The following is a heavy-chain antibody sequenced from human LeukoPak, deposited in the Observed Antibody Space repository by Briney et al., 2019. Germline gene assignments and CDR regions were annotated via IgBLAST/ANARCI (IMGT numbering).Heavy chain of an antibody. J-gene: IGHJ4*02. CDR2: IIPIFGTA. CDR1: GGTFSSYA. CDR3: ATGLLMVYDLDY. Sequence: PVKVSCKASGGTFSSYAISWVRQAPGQGLEWMGRIIPIFGTANYAQKFQGRVTITTDESTSTAYMELSSLRSEDTAVYYCATGLLMVYDLDYWGQGTLVTVSS. D-gene: IGHD2-8*01. V-gene: IGHV1-69*05.